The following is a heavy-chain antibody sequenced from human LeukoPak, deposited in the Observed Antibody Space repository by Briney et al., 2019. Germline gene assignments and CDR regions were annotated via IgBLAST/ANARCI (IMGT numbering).Heavy chain of an antibody. CDR3: ARGLMGDSSGP. CDR1: GGSISSYY. CDR2: IFYSGST. J-gene: IGHJ3*01. Sequence: SETLSLTCTVSGGSISSYYWSWIRQPPGRGLEWIGGIFYSGSTSYNPSLKSRVTISVDTSKNQFSLKLSSVTAADTAVYYCARGLMGDSSGPWGQGTMVTVSS. V-gene: IGHV4-59*01. D-gene: IGHD3-22*01.